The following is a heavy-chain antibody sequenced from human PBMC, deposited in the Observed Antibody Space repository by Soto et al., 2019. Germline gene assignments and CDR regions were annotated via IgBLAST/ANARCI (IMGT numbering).Heavy chain of an antibody. J-gene: IGHJ3*02. V-gene: IGHV3-30*18. CDR2: ISYDGSNK. D-gene: IGHD3-22*01. Sequence: QVQLVESGGGVVQPGRSLRLSCAASGFTFSSYGMHWVRQAPGKGLEWVAVISYDGSNKYYADSVKGRFTISRDKSKNTLYLQMNSLRAEDTAVYYCAKEGPRETRSADSSGYSHAFDIWGQGTMVTVSS. CDR1: GFTFSSYG. CDR3: AKEGPRETRSADSSGYSHAFDI.